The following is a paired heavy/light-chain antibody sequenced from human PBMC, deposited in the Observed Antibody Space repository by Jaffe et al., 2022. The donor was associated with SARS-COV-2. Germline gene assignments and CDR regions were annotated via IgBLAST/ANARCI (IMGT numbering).Light chain of an antibody. CDR3: SSYTSSSTVV. V-gene: IGLV2-14*01. CDR2: DVT. J-gene: IGLJ1*01. Sequence: QSALTQPASVSGSPGQSITISCTGTSSDVGGYNYVSWYQQHPGKAPKLMIYDVTARPSGVSNRFSGSKSGNTASLTISGLQAEDETDYYCSSYTSSSTVVFGTGTKVTVL. CDR1: SSDVGGYNY.
Heavy chain of an antibody. V-gene: IGHV3-13*01. Sequence: EVQLVESGGDLVQPGGSLRLSCAASGFTFSNYDFHWVRQPTGKGLEWVSAIGTAHDTYYPGSVRGRFTISRENAKNSLYLQMNNLRAGDTAVYYCARESHDSVTTGWYFDLWGRGTLVTVSS. J-gene: IGHJ2*01. CDR2: IGTAHDT. D-gene: IGHD4-17*01. CDR1: GFTFSNYD. CDR3: ARESHDSVTTGWYFDL.